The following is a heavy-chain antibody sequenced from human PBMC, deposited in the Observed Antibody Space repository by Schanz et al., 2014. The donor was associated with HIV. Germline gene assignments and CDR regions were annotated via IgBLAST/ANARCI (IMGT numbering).Heavy chain of an antibody. CDR3: ARDSQLFCSSTSCLFDC. CDR1: GFDFSDAY. J-gene: IGHJ4*02. Sequence: QMQLVESGGAVVRPGGSLRLSCAASGFDFSDAYMNWFRQAPGQRLEWLAQIDGGAGRIVHYAESVKGRFSISRDNGKRSVYLQMNSLRAEDTAVYYCARDSQLFCSSTSCLFDCWGQGTLVTVSS. D-gene: IGHD2-2*01. V-gene: IGHV3-11*04. CDR2: IDGGAGRIV.